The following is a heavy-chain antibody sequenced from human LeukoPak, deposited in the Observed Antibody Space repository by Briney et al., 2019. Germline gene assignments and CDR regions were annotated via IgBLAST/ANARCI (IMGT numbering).Heavy chain of an antibody. J-gene: IGHJ4*02. CDR1: GFIVNRKY. D-gene: IGHD6-13*01. Sequence: GGSLRLSCAASGFIVNRKYMTWVRQAPGKGLEGVSVIYSGGATYYGGSVKGRFTISRDTSKNTLYLQMNSLRTEDTAVYYCARDLAAGGTYPHYWGQGTLVSVSS. V-gene: IGHV3-53*01. CDR2: IYSGGAT. CDR3: ARDLAAGGTYPHY.